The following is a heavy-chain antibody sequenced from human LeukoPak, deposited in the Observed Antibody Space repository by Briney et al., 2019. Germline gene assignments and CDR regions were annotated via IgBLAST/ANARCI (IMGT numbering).Heavy chain of an antibody. J-gene: IGHJ4*02. CDR2: IYYSGST. Sequence: SSETLSLTCAVSGGSLSSSSYYWGWIRQPPGKGLEWIGSIYYSGSTYYNTSLKSRVTISVDTSKNQFSLKLSSVTAADTAVYYCARTEAAGSYYFDYWGQGTLVTVSS. D-gene: IGHD6-13*01. CDR3: ARTEAAGSYYFDY. CDR1: GGSLSSSSYY. V-gene: IGHV4-39*01.